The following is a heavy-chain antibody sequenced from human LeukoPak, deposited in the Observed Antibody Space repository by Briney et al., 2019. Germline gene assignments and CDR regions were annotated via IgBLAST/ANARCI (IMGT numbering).Heavy chain of an antibody. CDR2: INPSGGST. Sequence: ASVKVSCEASGYTFTSYYMHWVRQAPGQGLEWMGIINPSGGSTSYAQKFQGRVTMTRDTSTSTVYMELSSLRSEDTAVYYCARDGVLWFGELSHYYMDVWGKGTTVTVSS. CDR1: GYTFTSYY. D-gene: IGHD3-10*01. CDR3: ARDGVLWFGELSHYYMDV. V-gene: IGHV1-46*01. J-gene: IGHJ6*03.